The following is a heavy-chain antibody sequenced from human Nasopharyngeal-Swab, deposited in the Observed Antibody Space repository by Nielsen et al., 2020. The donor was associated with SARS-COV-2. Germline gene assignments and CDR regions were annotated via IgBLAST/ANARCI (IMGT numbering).Heavy chain of an antibody. J-gene: IGHJ4*02. Sequence: GESLNISCAASGFIFSSYSMNWVRQAPGTGLEWVSSISSSSSYIYYADSVKGRFTISRDNAKNSLYLQMNSLRAGDTAVYYCCSSWYGKDFDYWGQGTLVTVSS. CDR2: ISSSSSYI. D-gene: IGHD6-13*01. V-gene: IGHV3-21*01. CDR1: GFIFSSYS. CDR3: CSSWYGKDFDY.